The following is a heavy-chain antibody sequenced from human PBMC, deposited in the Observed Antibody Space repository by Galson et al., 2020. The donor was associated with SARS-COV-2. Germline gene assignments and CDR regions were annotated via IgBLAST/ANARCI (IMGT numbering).Heavy chain of an antibody. CDR1: GYSFTSYW. CDR2: IDPSDSYT. Sequence: HGESLKISCKGSGYSFTSYWISWVRQMPGKGLEWMGRIDPSDSYTNYSPSFQGHVTISADKSISTAYLQWSSLKASDTAMYYCARLAHDSSGYYYYYYYYYMDVWGKGTTVTVSS. D-gene: IGHD3-22*01. CDR3: ARLAHDSSGYYYYYYYYYMDV. J-gene: IGHJ6*03. V-gene: IGHV5-10-1*01.